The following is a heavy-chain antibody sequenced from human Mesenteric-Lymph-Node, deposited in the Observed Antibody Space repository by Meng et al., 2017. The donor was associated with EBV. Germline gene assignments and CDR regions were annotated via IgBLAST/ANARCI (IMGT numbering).Heavy chain of an antibody. J-gene: IGHJ4*02. CDR3: ARVGQWLPIDY. D-gene: IGHD6-19*01. CDR2: IYDSGST. CDR1: GGSISSGAYY. Sequence: QVQLQGSGPGLVKPSQTLSLTCAVSGGSISSGAYYWSWIRQPPGKGLEWIGYIYDSGSTYYNPSLKSRVTISVDKSKNQFSLNLSSVTAADTAVYYCARVGQWLPIDYWGQGTLVTVSS. V-gene: IGHV4-30-4*01.